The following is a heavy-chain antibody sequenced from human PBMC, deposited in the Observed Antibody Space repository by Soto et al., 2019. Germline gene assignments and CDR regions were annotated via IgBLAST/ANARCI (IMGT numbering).Heavy chain of an antibody. J-gene: IGHJ4*02. Sequence: GGSLRLSFAASDFIISNYGMTGVRQAPGKGLEWVSTIRGRGGDTYYADSVRGRFTISRDTSKNTLFLQMRRLRAEDTAVYYCAKDLNYDILAGYYYYWGQGTQVTVSS. V-gene: IGHV3-23*01. CDR1: DFIISNYG. D-gene: IGHD3-9*01. CDR3: AKDLNYDILAGYYYY. CDR2: IRGRGGDT.